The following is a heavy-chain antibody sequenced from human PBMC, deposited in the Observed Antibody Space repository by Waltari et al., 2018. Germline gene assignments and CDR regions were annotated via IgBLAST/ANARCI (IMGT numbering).Heavy chain of an antibody. V-gene: IGHV4-59*11. Sequence: QVQLQESGPGLVKPSETLSLTCTVSGGSISSHYWSWIRQPPGKRLEWIGYIYYSGSTNYNPSLKSRVTISVDTSKNQFSLKLSSVTAADTAVYYCARGGALIAAAGPYYYYGMDVWGQGTTVTVSS. CDR3: ARGGALIAAAGPYYYYGMDV. CDR2: IYYSGST. D-gene: IGHD6-13*01. J-gene: IGHJ6*02. CDR1: GGSISSHY.